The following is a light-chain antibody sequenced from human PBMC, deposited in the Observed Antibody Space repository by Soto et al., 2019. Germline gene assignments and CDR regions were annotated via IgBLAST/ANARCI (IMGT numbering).Light chain of an antibody. V-gene: IGLV1-44*01. CDR2: SNN. CDR3: AAWEDSLNGHVV. Sequence: QSVLTQPPSASGTPGQRVTISCSGSSSNIGSNTVNWYQQLPGTAPKLLIYSNNPRPSGVPDRFSGSKSGTSASLAISGLEYEDEAEYDCAAWEDSLNGHVVFGGGTKLTVL. J-gene: IGLJ2*01. CDR1: SSNIGSNT.